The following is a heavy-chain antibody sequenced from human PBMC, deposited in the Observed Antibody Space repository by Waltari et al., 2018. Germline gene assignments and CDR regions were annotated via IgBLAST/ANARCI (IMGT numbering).Heavy chain of an antibody. V-gene: IGHV1-69*10. D-gene: IGHD3-3*01. Sequence: QVQLVQSGAAVKKPGSSVKVSCKASGGTFSSYAISWVRQATGQGLEWMGGIIPILGIANYAQKFQGRVTITADKSTSTAYMELSSLRSEDTAVYYCASGASGYYDFWSGYTPSYYYGMDVWGQGTTVTVSS. CDR2: IIPILGIA. CDR1: GGTFSSYA. CDR3: ASGASGYYDFWSGYTPSYYYGMDV. J-gene: IGHJ6*02.